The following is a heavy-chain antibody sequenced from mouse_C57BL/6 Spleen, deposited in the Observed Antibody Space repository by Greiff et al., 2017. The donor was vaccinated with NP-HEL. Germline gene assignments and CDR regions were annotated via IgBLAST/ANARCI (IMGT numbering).Heavy chain of an antibody. Sequence: EVQLVESGGGLVKPGGSLKLSCAASGFTFSDYGMHWVRQAPEKGLEWVAYISSGSSTTYYADTVKGRFTISRDNAKNTLFLQMTSLRSEDTAMYYCARDYFAYWGQGTLVTVSA. CDR1: GFTFSDYG. CDR2: ISSGSSTT. J-gene: IGHJ3*01. D-gene: IGHD2-4*01. V-gene: IGHV5-17*01. CDR3: ARDYFAY.